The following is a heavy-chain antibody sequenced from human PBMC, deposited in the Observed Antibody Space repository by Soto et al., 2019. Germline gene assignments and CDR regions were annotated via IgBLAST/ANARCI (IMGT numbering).Heavy chain of an antibody. V-gene: IGHV4-31*03. CDR1: GGSISSGGYY. CDR2: IYYSGST. Sequence: QVQLQESGPGLVKPSQTLSLTCTVSGGSISSGGYYWSWIRQHPGKGLEWIGYIYYSGSTYYNPSLKGRVTISVDTSKNQCSLKLSSVTAADTAVYYCARDLGGFWSGHNLYDLWGRGTLVTVSS. CDR3: ARDLGGFWSGHNLYDL. D-gene: IGHD3-3*01. J-gene: IGHJ2*01.